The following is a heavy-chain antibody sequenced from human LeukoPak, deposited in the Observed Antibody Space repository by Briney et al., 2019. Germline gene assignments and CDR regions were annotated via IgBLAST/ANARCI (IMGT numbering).Heavy chain of an antibody. CDR1: GYTLTSYD. CDR2: MIPNSGKT. J-gene: IGHJ5*02. Sequence: ASVKVSCKASGYTLTSYDIHWVRQATGQGLEWMGWMIPNSGKTGYAQKFQGRVTMTRNTSISTAYMELSSLRSEDTAVYYCARGPPPWENWFDPWGQGTLVTVSS. CDR3: ARGPPPWENWFDP. D-gene: IGHD1-26*01. V-gene: IGHV1-8*01.